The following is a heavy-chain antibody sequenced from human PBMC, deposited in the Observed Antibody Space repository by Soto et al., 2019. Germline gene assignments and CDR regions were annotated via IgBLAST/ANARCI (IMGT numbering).Heavy chain of an antibody. D-gene: IGHD1-26*01. CDR1: GGSITNYY. CDR3: ARERVGHSAMDV. J-gene: IGHJ6*02. CDR2: VSDSGST. Sequence: QVQLQESGPGLVKPSETLSLMCTVSGGSITNYYWSWIRQSPAKGLEWIGYVSDSGSTKYTPYLKSRVTISVHTSKNQFSLKLTSLTAADTAVYYCARERVGHSAMDVWGQGTTVTVAS. V-gene: IGHV4-59*12.